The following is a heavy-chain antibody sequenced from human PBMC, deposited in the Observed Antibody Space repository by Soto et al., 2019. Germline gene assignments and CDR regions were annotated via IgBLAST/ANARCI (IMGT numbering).Heavy chain of an antibody. V-gene: IGHV3-21*01. D-gene: IGHD3-10*01. CDR1: GFTFSSYS. CDR3: ARTGGYYYYYMDV. CDR2: ISSSSSYI. Sequence: EVQLVESGGGLVKPGGSLRLSCAASGFTFSSYSMNWVRQAPGKGLEWVSSISSSSSYIYYADSVKGRFTISRDNAKNSLYLLMNSLRAEDTAVYYCARTGGYYYYYMDVWGKGTTVTVSS. J-gene: IGHJ6*03.